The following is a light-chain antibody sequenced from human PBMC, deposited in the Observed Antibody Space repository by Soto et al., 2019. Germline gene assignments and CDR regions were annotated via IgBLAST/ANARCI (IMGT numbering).Light chain of an antibody. CDR3: QSYRNFSWT. V-gene: IGKV1-5*01. Sequence: DIQMTQSPSTLSASVGDRVTITCRASQSVSAWLAWYQQKPGKAPKFLMYDVSTLGSGVPLRFSGSGSGTEFTLTINSLQPDDFATYYCQSYRNFSWTFGQGTKVDIK. CDR1: QSVSAW. J-gene: IGKJ1*01. CDR2: DVS.